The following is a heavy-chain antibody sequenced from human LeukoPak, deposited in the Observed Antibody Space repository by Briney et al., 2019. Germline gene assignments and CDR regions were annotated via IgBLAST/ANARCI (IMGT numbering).Heavy chain of an antibody. CDR2: IYTSGST. CDR1: GGSISSGGYY. V-gene: IGHV4-61*02. CDR3: AEYYDSSGPIDY. D-gene: IGHD3-22*01. J-gene: IGHJ4*02. Sequence: SQTLSLTCTVSGGSISSGGYYWSWIRQPAGKGLEWIGRIYTSGSTNYNPSLKSRVTMSVDTSKNQFSLKLSSVTAADTAVYYCAEYYDSSGPIDYWGQGTLVTVSS.